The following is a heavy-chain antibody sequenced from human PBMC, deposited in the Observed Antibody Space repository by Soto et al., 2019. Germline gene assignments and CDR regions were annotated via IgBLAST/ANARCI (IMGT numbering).Heavy chain of an antibody. V-gene: IGHV6-1*01. J-gene: IGHJ4*02. CDR3: ARGRGSGWHFDY. CDR1: GDSVSSNSAA. CDR2: TYYRSRWYN. D-gene: IGHD6-19*01. Sequence: SQTLSLTCVISGDSVSSNSAAWNWIRQSPSRGLEWLGRTYYRSRWYNDYAVSVRSRITVNADTSKNQFSLQLNSVTPEDTAVYYCARGRGSGWHFDYWGQGTLVTVSS.